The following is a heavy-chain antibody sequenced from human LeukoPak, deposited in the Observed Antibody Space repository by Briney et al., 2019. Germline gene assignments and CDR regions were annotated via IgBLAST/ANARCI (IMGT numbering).Heavy chain of an antibody. CDR3: ARLAGSGSNWFDP. V-gene: IGHV4-61*02. J-gene: IGHJ5*02. D-gene: IGHD6-19*01. CDR2: IYTSGST. CDR1: GGSISSGSYY. Sequence: SQTLSLTCTVSGGSISSGSYYWSWIRQPAGKGLEWIGRIYTSGSTNYNPSLKSRVTISVDTSKNQFSLKLSSVTAADTAVYYCARLAGSGSNWFDPWGQGTLVTVSS.